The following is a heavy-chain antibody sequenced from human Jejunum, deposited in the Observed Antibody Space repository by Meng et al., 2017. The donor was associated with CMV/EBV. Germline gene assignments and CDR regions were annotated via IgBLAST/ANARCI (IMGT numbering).Heavy chain of an antibody. CDR2: MSGSGGDR. J-gene: IGHJ4*02. CDR1: GFTLSSYA. V-gene: IGHV3-23*01. D-gene: IGHD4-17*01. Sequence: QLLVSGGGVVHPGGSLGSSCAASGFTLSSYAMGWVRQSPGKGLEWVSVMSGSGGDRYYADSVKGRFTISRDNSKNTMYLQMNNLTAADTAVYYCARALDYGARIDCWGQGTLVTVSS. CDR3: ARALDYGARIDC.